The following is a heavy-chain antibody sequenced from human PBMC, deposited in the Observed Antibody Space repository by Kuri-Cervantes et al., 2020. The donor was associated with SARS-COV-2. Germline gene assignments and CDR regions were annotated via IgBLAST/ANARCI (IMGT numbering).Heavy chain of an antibody. D-gene: IGHD3-3*01. J-gene: IGHJ6*01. Sequence: SVKVSCKASGYTFTSYAMHWVRQAPGQRLEWMGWSNAGNGNTKYSQKFQGRVTMTRDTSTSAVYMELSSLRSEDTAVYYCARGVHGYDFWSGYLGSDYYYGMAVWGQGTMVTVSS. V-gene: IGHV1-3*01. CDR2: SNAGNGNT. CDR1: GYTFTSYA. CDR3: ARGVHGYDFWSGYLGSDYYYGMAV.